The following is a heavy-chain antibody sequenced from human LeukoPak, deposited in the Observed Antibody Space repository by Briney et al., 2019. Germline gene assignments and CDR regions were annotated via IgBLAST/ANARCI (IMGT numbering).Heavy chain of an antibody. CDR2: IYYSGST. Sequence: PSGTLSLTCTVSGGSISSYYWSWIRQPPGKGLEWIGYIYYSGSTNYNPSLKGRVTISLDTSKNQFSLKLSSVTAADTAVYYCATSIAVAGTINFDYWGQGTLVTVSS. CDR3: ATSIAVAGTINFDY. J-gene: IGHJ4*02. D-gene: IGHD6-19*01. CDR1: GGSISSYY. V-gene: IGHV4-59*08.